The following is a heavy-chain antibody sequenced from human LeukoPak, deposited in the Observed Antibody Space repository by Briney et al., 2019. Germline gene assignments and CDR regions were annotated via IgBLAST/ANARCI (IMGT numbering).Heavy chain of an antibody. J-gene: IGHJ4*02. V-gene: IGHV3-23*01. CDR1: GYTFSSYG. Sequence: GKSLRLSCAASGYTFSSYGIHWVRQAPGKGLEWVSAISNNGGYTYCADSVQGRFTISRDNSKSTLCLQMNSLRAEDTAVYYCAKQLGYCSDGSCYFPYWGQGTLVTVSS. CDR3: AKQLGYCSDGSCYFPY. D-gene: IGHD2-15*01. CDR2: ISNNGGYT.